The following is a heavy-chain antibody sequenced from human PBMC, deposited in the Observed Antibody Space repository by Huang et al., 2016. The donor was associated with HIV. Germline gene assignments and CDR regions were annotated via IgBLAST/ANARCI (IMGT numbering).Heavy chain of an antibody. CDR2: ISYYGSYQ. Sequence: QVQLVESGGGVVQPGRSLRLSCAASGFTFSNYGVHWVRQAPGKGLEWVAAISYYGSYQYYSDSGKGRFTISRDDSQNTLYLQMSSLRAEDTAVYFCAKDREDSAYQLDYWGQGTRVTVSS. CDR1: GFTFSNYG. CDR3: AKDREDSAYQLDY. D-gene: IGHD5-12*01. J-gene: IGHJ4*02. V-gene: IGHV3-30*18.